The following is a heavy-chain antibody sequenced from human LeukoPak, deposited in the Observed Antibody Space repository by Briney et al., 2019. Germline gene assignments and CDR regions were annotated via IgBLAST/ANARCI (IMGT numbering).Heavy chain of an antibody. CDR2: FYYTGST. V-gene: IGHV4-59*01. CDR3: ARISSSNWYNERGAFDV. CDR1: GGSISSYY. J-gene: IGHJ3*01. Sequence: SETLSLTCTVSGGSISSYYWSWVRQPPGKGLEWIGFFYYTGSTNYSPSLKSRVTISVDTSNNQFSLKLRSVTAADTAVYYCARISSSNWYNERGAFDVWGQGTMVTVSS. D-gene: IGHD6-13*01.